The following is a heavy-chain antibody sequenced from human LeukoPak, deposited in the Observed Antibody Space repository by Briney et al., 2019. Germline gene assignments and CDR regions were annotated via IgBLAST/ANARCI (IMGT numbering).Heavy chain of an antibody. CDR3: AGDPRTAKYYDFWSGYYRY. J-gene: IGHJ4*02. CDR2: ISAYNGNT. D-gene: IGHD3-3*01. V-gene: IGHV1-18*01. CDR1: GYTFTSYG. Sequence: ASVKVSCKASGYTFTSYGISWVRQAPGQGLEWMGWISAYNGNTNYAQKLQGRVTMTTDTSTTTAYMELRSLRSDDTAVYYCAGDPRTAKYYDFWSGYYRYWGQGTLVTVSS.